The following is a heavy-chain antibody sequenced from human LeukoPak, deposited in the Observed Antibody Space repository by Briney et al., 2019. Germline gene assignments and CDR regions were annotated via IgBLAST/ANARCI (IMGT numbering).Heavy chain of an antibody. D-gene: IGHD1-26*01. J-gene: IGHJ4*02. CDR1: GGSISSYY. V-gene: IGHV4-59*12. CDR2: IYYSGST. Sequence: SETLSLTCTVSGGSISSYYWSWIRQPPGKGLEWIGYIYYSGSTNYNPSLKSRVTISVDTSKNQFSLKLSSVTAADTAVYYCARGTISGNCFDYWGQGTLVTVSS. CDR3: ARGTISGNCFDY.